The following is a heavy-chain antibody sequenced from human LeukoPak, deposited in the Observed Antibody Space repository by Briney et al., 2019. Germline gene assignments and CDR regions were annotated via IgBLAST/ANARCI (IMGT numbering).Heavy chain of an antibody. V-gene: IGHV5-51*01. D-gene: IGHD3-22*01. CDR3: ARGLSSHSSGYYYFDY. CDR1: RYSFTSYW. Sequence: GESLKISCKGSRYSFTSYWIGWVRQMPGKGLEWMGIIYPGDSDTRYSPSFQGQVTISADKSISTAYLQWSSLKASDTAMYYCARGLSSHSSGYYYFDYWGQGTLVTVSS. J-gene: IGHJ4*02. CDR2: IYPGDSDT.